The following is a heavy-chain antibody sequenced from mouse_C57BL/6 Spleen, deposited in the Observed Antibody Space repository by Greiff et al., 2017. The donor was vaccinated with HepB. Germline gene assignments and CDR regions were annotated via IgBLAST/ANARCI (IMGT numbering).Heavy chain of an antibody. Sequence: EVQLVESGGGLVKPGGSLKLSCAASGFTFSDYGMHWVRQAPEKGLEWVAYISSGSSTIYYADTVKGRFTISRDNAKNTLFLQMTSLRSEDTAMYYCARGDYGSSYGYAMDYWGQRTSVTVSS. D-gene: IGHD1-1*01. CDR3: ARGDYGSSYGYAMDY. J-gene: IGHJ4*01. V-gene: IGHV5-17*01. CDR2: ISSGSSTI. CDR1: GFTFSDYG.